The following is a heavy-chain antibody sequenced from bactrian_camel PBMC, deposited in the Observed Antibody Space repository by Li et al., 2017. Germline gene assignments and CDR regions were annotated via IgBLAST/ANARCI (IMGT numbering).Heavy chain of an antibody. V-gene: IGHV3S55*01. D-gene: IGHD2*01. CDR1: GYPYARYC. J-gene: IGHJ4*01. Sequence: QVQLAESGGGSVQAGGSLRLSCVGSGYPYARYCMGWFRQAPGKEREWVSIINRGGTTYYADSMKGRFTISRDNATNTVYLQMNSLKPEDTAVYYCVSLVGRPLVHQGTQVTVS. CDR2: INRGGTT.